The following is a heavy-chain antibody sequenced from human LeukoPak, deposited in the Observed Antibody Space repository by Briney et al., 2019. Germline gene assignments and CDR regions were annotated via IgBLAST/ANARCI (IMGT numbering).Heavy chain of an antibody. Sequence: SETLSLTCNVSGGSISGYHWSWIRQPPGRGLECLGYIYYSGSSNYNPSLKSRVTMSADTSKNQFSLKLSSVTAADTAVYYCARVPRSYYYYYYMDVWGKGTTATVSS. CDR2: IYYSGSS. J-gene: IGHJ6*03. V-gene: IGHV4-59*01. CDR1: GGSISGYH. CDR3: ARVPRSYYYYYYMDV.